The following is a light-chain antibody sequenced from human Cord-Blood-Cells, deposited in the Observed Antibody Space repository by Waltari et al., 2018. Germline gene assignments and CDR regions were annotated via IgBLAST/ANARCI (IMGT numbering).Light chain of an antibody. CDR2: SNN. Sequence: QSVLTQPPSASGTPGQRVPISCSGSSSNIGSNPVNWYQQPPGTAPKLLIYSNNQRPSGVPDRFSGSKSGTSASLAISGLQSEDEADYYCAAWDDSLNGRWVFGGGTKLTVL. V-gene: IGLV1-44*01. J-gene: IGLJ3*02. CDR1: SSNIGSNP. CDR3: AAWDDSLNGRWV.